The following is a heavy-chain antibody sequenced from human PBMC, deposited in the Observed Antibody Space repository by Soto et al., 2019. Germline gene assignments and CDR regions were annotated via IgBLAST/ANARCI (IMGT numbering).Heavy chain of an antibody. CDR1: GGSISNHY. Sequence: QVQLQESGPGLVKPSETLSLTCTVSGGSISNHYWSWIRQPPGKGLEWIGYIYYNGNTNYNPPLKSRGHMSGKNSKNQNPPKLSSVTGADTAVYYCTRANWYSEYWGQGTLVTVSS. V-gene: IGHV4-59*11. J-gene: IGHJ4*02. CDR2: IYYNGNT. CDR3: TRANWYSEY. D-gene: IGHD7-27*01.